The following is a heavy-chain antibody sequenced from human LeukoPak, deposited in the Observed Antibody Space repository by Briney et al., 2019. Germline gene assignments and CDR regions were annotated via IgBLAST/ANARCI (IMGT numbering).Heavy chain of an antibody. V-gene: IGHV3-23*01. CDR1: GFTFSSYA. D-gene: IGHD3-22*01. CDR3: ANGESNGYYYSMPAFDY. J-gene: IGHJ4*02. CDR2: ISGSGGST. Sequence: GGSLRLSCAASGFTFSSYAMSWVRQAPGKGLEWVSAISGSGGSTYYADSVKGRFTISRDNSKNTLYLQMNSLRDEDTAVYYCANGESNGYYYSMPAFDYWGQGTLVTVSS.